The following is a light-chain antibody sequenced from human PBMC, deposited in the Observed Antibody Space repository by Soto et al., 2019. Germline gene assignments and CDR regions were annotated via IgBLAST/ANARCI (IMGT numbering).Light chain of an antibody. J-gene: IGKJ1*01. Sequence: DIQMTQSPSTLSASVGDRVTITCRASQSISSWLAWYQHKPGKAPTLLIYKASSLESGVPSRFSGSGSGTKFTLTISSLQPDDFATDYCQQHSDYSRTFGEGTKVEIQ. CDR2: KAS. CDR3: QQHSDYSRT. V-gene: IGKV1-5*03. CDR1: QSISSW.